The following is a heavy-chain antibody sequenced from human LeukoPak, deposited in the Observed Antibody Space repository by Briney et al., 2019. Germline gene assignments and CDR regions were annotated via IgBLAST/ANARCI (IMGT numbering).Heavy chain of an antibody. CDR1: GYTFTSYD. V-gene: IGHV1-8*03. J-gene: IGHJ5*02. CDR3: ARNRYYYGSGNYGVPNWFDP. Sequence: ASVKVSCKASGYTFTSYDINWVRQATGQGLEWMGWMNPNSGNTGYAQKFQGRVTITRNTSISTAYMELSSLRSEDTAVYYCARNRYYYGSGNYGVPNWFDPWGQGTLVTVSS. D-gene: IGHD3-10*01. CDR2: MNPNSGNT.